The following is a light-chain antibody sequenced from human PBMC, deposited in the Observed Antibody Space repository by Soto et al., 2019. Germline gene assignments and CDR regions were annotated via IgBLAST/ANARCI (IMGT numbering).Light chain of an antibody. CDR3: QQYNRYPE. J-gene: IGKJ1*01. V-gene: IGKV1-5*03. CDR1: QSISSW. Sequence: DIQMTQSPSTLPASVGDRVTITCRASQSISSWLAWYQQKPGKAPKLLIYKASSLESGVPSRFSGSGSGTEFTLTISSLQPDDFATYYCQQYNRYPEFGQGTKVDIK. CDR2: KAS.